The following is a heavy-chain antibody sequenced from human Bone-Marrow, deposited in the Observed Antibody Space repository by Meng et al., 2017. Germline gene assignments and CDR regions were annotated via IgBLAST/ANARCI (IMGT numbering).Heavy chain of an antibody. D-gene: IGHD1-26*01. Sequence: EVQMVAYGGGLVQPGGSMRLSCVASGCTISTYWLHWVRQAPGKGLVWFSRTSRDGSDTVYTDSVKCRFTMSRDNAKNTLYLQMNSLRAEDTAVYYCAAAWELLPPGYWGQGTLVTVSS. CDR2: TSRDGSDT. CDR1: GCTISTYW. V-gene: IGHV3-74*01. J-gene: IGHJ4*02. CDR3: AAAWELLPPGY.